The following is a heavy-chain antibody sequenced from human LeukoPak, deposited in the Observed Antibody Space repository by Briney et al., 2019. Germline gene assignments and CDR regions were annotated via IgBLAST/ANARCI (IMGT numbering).Heavy chain of an antibody. J-gene: IGHJ6*02. Sequence: SETLSLTCTVPGGSISSYYWSWIRQPPGKGLEWIGYIYYSGSTNYNPSLKSRVTISVDTSKNQFSLKLSSVTAADTAVYYCARGGTVRNGMDVWGQGTTVTVSS. CDR3: ARGGTVRNGMDV. D-gene: IGHD1-26*01. CDR1: GGSISSYY. CDR2: IYYSGST. V-gene: IGHV4-59*01.